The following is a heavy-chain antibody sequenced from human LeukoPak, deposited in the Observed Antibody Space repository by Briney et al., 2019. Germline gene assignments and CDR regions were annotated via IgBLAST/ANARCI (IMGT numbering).Heavy chain of an antibody. V-gene: IGHV4-59*01. J-gene: IGHJ4*02. CDR2: IYYSGST. D-gene: IGHD3-10*01. Sequence: PSETLSLTCTVSGGSISRYYWSWIRQPPGKGLEWIGYIYYSGSTDYNPSLKSRVTISVDPSNNQISLKLNSVTAADMAVYYCARGHSYGSGSHGDHWGQGTLVTVSS. CDR3: ARGHSYGSGSHGDH. CDR1: GGSISRYY.